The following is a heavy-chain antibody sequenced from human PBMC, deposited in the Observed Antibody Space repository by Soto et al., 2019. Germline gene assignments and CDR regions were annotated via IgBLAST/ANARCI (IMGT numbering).Heavy chain of an antibody. V-gene: IGHV1-69*13. CDR1: GGTFSSYA. Sequence: SVKVSCKASGGTFSSYAISWVRQAPGQGLEWMGGIIPIFGTANYAQKFQGRVTITADESTSTAYMELSSLRSEDTAVYYCASCIAARPGWFDPWGQGTQVTVSS. CDR3: ASCIAARPGWFDP. CDR2: IIPIFGTA. J-gene: IGHJ5*02. D-gene: IGHD6-6*01.